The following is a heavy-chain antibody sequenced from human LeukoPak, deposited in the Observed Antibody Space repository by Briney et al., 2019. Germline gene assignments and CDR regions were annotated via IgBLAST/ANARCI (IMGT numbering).Heavy chain of an antibody. V-gene: IGHV4-4*07. J-gene: IGHJ5*02. CDR1: GGSISSNY. Sequence: PSETLSLTCTVSGGSISSNYWSWIRQPAGKGLEWIGRIYTTGGTNFNPSLKSRVTMSVDTSKNQFSLKLRSVTAADTAVYYCARDRYDSVYNWFDPWAREPWSPSPQ. D-gene: IGHD3-22*01. CDR3: ARDRYDSVYNWFDP. CDR2: IYTTGGT.